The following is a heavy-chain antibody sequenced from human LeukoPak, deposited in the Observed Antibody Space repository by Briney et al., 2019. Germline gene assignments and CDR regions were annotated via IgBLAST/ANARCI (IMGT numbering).Heavy chain of an antibody. CDR3: ARESGSYYSGWFDP. CDR2: IYHSGST. V-gene: IGHV4-4*02. Sequence: SGTLSLTWAVSGGSIGSSEWWNWVRQPPGKGLEWIGEIYHSGSTNYNPSLKSRVTISVDTSKNQFSLKLSSVTAADTAVYYCARESGSYYSGWFDPWGQGTLVTVSS. J-gene: IGHJ5*02. CDR1: GGSIGSSEW. D-gene: IGHD1-26*01.